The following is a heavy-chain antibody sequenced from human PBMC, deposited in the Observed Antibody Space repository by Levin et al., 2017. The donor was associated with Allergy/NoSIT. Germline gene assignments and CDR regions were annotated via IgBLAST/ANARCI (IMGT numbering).Heavy chain of an antibody. CDR1: GFTFSSYA. CDR3: ARRIVLMVYAGAFDI. CDR2: ISGSGGST. D-gene: IGHD2-8*01. Sequence: GGSLRLSCAASGFTFSSYAMSWVRQAPGKGLEWVSAISGSGGSTYYADSVKGRFTISRDNSKNTLYLQMNSLRAEDTAVYYCARRIVLMVYAGAFDIWGQGTMVTVSS. J-gene: IGHJ3*02. V-gene: IGHV3-23*01.